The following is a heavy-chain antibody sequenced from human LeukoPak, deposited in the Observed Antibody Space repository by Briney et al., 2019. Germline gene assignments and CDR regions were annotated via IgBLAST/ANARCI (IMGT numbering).Heavy chain of an antibody. J-gene: IGHJ4*02. V-gene: IGHV4-61*01. D-gene: IGHD2-15*01. CDR2: IYYSGST. CDR1: GGSVSSGTYY. CDR3: ARLEAAGRYFDY. Sequence: SETLSLTCTVSGGSVSSGTYYWSWIRQPPGEGLEWIGYIYYSGSTNYNPSLKSRVTISVDTSKNQFSLKLSSVTAADTAVYYCARLEAAGRYFDYWGQGTLVTVSS.